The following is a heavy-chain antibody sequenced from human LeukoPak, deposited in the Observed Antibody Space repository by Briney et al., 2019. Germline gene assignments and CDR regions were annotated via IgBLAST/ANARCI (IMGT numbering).Heavy chain of an antibody. CDR1: GFTFSTFS. CDR2: ISDSGGIT. J-gene: IGHJ6*02. V-gene: IGHV3-23*01. Sequence: GGSLRLSCAASGFTFSTFSMSWVRQASGKGLEWVSTISDSGGITDYADSVKGRFTISRDNSKNTLYLQMNSLRTEDTAVYYCAKETGIAVAVYYYGMDVWGQGTTVTVSS. D-gene: IGHD6-19*01. CDR3: AKETGIAVAVYYYGMDV.